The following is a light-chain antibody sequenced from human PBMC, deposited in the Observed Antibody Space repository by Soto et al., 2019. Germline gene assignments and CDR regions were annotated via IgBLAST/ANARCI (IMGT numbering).Light chain of an antibody. CDR3: QVWDSSTAEEV. J-gene: IGLJ2*01. Sequence: SYELTQPLSVSVALGQTARITCGGNNIGSKNVHWYQQKPGQAPVLVIYRDSNRPSGIPERFSGSNSGNTATLTISRAQAGDEADYYWQVWDSSTAEEVFGGGTKGTVL. V-gene: IGLV3-9*01. CDR2: RDS. CDR1: NIGSKN.